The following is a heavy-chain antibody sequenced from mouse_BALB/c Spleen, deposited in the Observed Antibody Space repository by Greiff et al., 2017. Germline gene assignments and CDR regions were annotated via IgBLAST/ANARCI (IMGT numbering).Heavy chain of an antibody. CDR2: IWTGGGT. CDR3: VRDDYDGGRY. CDR1: GFSLTSYD. V-gene: IGHV2-9-2*01. D-gene: IGHD2-4*01. Sequence: QVQLKESGPGLVAPSQSLSITCTVSGFSLTSYDISWIRQPPGKGLEWLGVIWTGGGTNYNSAFMSRLSISKDNSKSQVFLKMNSLQTDDTAIYYCVRDDYDGGRYWGQGTLVTVSA. J-gene: IGHJ3*01.